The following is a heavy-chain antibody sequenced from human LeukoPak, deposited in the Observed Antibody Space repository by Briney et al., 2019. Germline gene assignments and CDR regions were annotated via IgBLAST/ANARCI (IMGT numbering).Heavy chain of an antibody. CDR1: GYTFTGYY. CDR2: ISAYNGNT. CDR3: ARDYGGATPYYFDY. D-gene: IGHD1-26*01. V-gene: IGHV1-18*04. J-gene: IGHJ4*02. Sequence: GASVKVSCKASGYTFTGYYMHWVRQAPGQGLEWMGWISAYNGNTNYAQKLQGRVTMTTDTSTSTAYMELRSLRSDDTAVYYCARDYGGATPYYFDYWGQGTLVTVSS.